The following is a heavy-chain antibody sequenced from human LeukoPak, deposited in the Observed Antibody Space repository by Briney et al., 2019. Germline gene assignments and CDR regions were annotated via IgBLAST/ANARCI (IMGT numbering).Heavy chain of an antibody. J-gene: IGHJ4*02. CDR2: MNPNSGNT. CDR3: ARGVVKGGWYHLFDY. V-gene: IGHV1-8*03. D-gene: IGHD6-19*01. CDR1: GYTFTSYD. Sequence: ASVKVSCKASGYTFTSYDINWVRQATGQGLEWMGWMNPNSGNTGYAQKFQDRVTITRNTSISTAYMELSSLRSEDTAMYYCARGVVKGGWYHLFDYWGQGTLVTVSS.